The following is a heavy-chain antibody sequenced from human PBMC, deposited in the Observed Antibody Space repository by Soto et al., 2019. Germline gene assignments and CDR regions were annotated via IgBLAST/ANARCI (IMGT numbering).Heavy chain of an antibody. Sequence: ASLKVSCKVSGYTLTELSMHWVRQAPGKGLEWMGGFDPEDGETIYAQKFQGRVTMTEDTSADTAYMELSSLRSEDTAVYYCATSLLRPYYRDVGGKGTTVTVS. D-gene: IGHD6-25*01. CDR2: FDPEDGET. J-gene: IGHJ6*03. V-gene: IGHV1-24*01. CDR1: GYTLTELS. CDR3: ATSLLRPYYRDV.